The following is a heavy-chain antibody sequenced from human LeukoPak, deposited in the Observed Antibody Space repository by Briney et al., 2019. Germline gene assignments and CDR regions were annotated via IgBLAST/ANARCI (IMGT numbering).Heavy chain of an antibody. D-gene: IGHD2-2*01. V-gene: IGHV3-48*03. J-gene: IGHJ6*04. CDR1: GFTFSSYE. Sequence: PGGPLRLSCAASGFTFSSYEMSWVRQAPGKGLEWVSYISSSGSTIYYADSVRGRFTISRDNAKNSLYLQMNSLRAEDTAVYYCARDYKDIVVVPAARHYYYYGMDVWGKGTTVTVSS. CDR2: ISSSGSTI. CDR3: ARDYKDIVVVPAARHYYYYGMDV.